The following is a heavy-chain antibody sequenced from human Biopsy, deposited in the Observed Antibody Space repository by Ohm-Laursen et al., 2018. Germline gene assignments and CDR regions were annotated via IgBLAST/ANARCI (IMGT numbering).Heavy chain of an antibody. J-gene: IGHJ5*02. D-gene: IGHD3-22*01. CDR2: ISGSSNT. CDR3: ARGDYFDSNGYFWFDP. CDR1: GGSFSGYY. V-gene: IGHV4-59*08. Sequence: GTLSLTCTVSGGSFSGYYWSWIRQPPGKGLEWIGYISGSSNTNYNPSLKSRVTLSTDTSETQFSLRLSSVTAADTAVYYCARGDYFDSNGYFWFDPWGQGTLVTVSS.